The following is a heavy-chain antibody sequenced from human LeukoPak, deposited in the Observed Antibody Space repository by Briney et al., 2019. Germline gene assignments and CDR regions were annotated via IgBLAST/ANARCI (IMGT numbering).Heavy chain of an antibody. J-gene: IGHJ4*02. CDR3: ARGLAVRRGYSLKHYFDY. CDR2: IDYSGST. CDR1: GGSISSSSYS. Sequence: SETLSLTCTVSGGSISSSSYSWGWIRQPPGKGLEWIGSIDYSGSTYYNPSLKSRVTISVDTSKNQFSLKLSSVTAADTAVYYCARGLAVRRGYSLKHYFDYWGQGTLVTVSS. D-gene: IGHD5-18*01. V-gene: IGHV4-39*07.